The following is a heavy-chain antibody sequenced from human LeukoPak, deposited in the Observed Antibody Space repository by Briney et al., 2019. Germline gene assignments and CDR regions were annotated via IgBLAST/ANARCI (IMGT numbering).Heavy chain of an antibody. Sequence: SETLSLTCAVYGGSFSGYHWSWIRQPPGKGLEWIGEINHSGSTNYNPSLKSRVTISVDTSKNQFSLKLSSVTAADTAVYYCARGHGGWYSRLNYFDYWGQGTLVTVSS. CDR3: ARGHGGWYSRLNYFDY. V-gene: IGHV4-34*01. CDR1: GGSFSGYH. D-gene: IGHD6-19*01. CDR2: INHSGST. J-gene: IGHJ4*02.